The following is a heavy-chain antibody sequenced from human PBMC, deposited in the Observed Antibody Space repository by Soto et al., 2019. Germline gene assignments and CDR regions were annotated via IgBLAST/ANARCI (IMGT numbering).Heavy chain of an antibody. CDR3: ARSPGWYKIDS. D-gene: IGHD6-19*01. Sequence: SETLSLTCAVSGDSVISNWWWGWVRQSPGKGVEWIADMLHSGNTNYSPSLESRVTLSVDKSKNQFSLKMNSMTAADTAVYFCARSPGWYKIDSWGQGILVTSPQ. V-gene: IGHV4-4*02. CDR1: GDSVISNWW. J-gene: IGHJ4*02. CDR2: MLHSGNT.